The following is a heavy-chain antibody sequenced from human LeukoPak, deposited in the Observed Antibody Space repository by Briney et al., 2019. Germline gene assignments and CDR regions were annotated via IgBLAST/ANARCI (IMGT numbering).Heavy chain of an antibody. CDR2: IRYDGSNK. Sequence: GGSLRLSCAASGFTFSSYGMHWVRQAPGKGLEWVAFIRYDGSNKYYADSVEGRFTISRDNSKNTLYLQMNSLRAEDTAVYYCAKDPGRYYDSSGPLENWFDPWGQGTLVTVSS. CDR3: AKDPGRYYDSSGPLENWFDP. CDR1: GFTFSSYG. J-gene: IGHJ5*02. D-gene: IGHD3-22*01. V-gene: IGHV3-30*02.